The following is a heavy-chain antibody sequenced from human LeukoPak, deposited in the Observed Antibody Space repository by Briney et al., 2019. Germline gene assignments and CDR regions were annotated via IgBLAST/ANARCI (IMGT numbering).Heavy chain of an antibody. V-gene: IGHV3-7*03. Sequence: QAGGSLRLSCAATGFTFSSYWMTWVRQAPGKGLEWVANIKEDGSEKYYVDSVKGRITISRDNAKNSLYLQMNSLRAEDTAVYYCARGGGLDVWGQGATVTVSS. D-gene: IGHD3-16*01. J-gene: IGHJ6*02. CDR3: ARGGGLDV. CDR1: GFTFSSYW. CDR2: IKEDGSEK.